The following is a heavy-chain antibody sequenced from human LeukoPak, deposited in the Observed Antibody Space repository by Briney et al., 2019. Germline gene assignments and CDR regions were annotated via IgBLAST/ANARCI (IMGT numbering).Heavy chain of an antibody. D-gene: IGHD5-12*01. CDR1: GFTFSDYY. CDR2: ISSSGRTI. V-gene: IGHV3-11*01. CDR3: ARHYFHGSGYGGY. Sequence: GGSLRLSCAASGFTFSDYYMSWIRQAPGKGLEWLSYISSSGRTIYYADSVKGRFTISRDNAKNSLYLQMNSLRVEDTAVYYCARHYFHGSGYGGYWGQGTLVTVSS. J-gene: IGHJ4*02.